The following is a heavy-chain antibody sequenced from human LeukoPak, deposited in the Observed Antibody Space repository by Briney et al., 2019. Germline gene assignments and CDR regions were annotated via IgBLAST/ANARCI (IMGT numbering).Heavy chain of an antibody. V-gene: IGHV3-30-3*01. CDR2: ISYDGRIK. Sequence: GGSLRLSCAASGFTFSSYAIHWVRQAPGKGLEWVSFISYDGRIKYHADSVKGRLTISRDNSKNTLSLQMNSLRAEDTAIYYCARDLSEKYCIDYWGQGTLVTVSS. CDR3: ARDLSEKYCIDY. CDR1: GFTFSSYA. J-gene: IGHJ4*02. D-gene: IGHD2-8*02.